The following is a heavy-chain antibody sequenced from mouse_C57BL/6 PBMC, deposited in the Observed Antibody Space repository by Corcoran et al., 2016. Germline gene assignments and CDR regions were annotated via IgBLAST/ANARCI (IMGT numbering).Heavy chain of an antibody. CDR1: GYTFTTYG. D-gene: IGHD1-1*01. V-gene: IGHV9-3*01. Sequence: QIQLVQSGPELKKPGETVKISCKASGYTFTTYGMSWVKQAPGKGLKWMGWINTYSGVPTYADDFKGRFAFSLETSASTAYLQLNNLKNEDTATYFCARVLLRSHFDYWGQGTTLTVSS. CDR2: INTYSGVP. J-gene: IGHJ2*01. CDR3: ARVLLRSHFDY.